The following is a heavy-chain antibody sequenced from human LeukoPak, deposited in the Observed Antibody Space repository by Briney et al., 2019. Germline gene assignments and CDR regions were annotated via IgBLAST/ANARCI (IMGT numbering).Heavy chain of an antibody. CDR2: LDPEDGET. CDR1: GYTLTELS. J-gene: IGHJ6*02. Sequence: ASVTVSCKVSGYTLTELSMHWVRQAPGKGLEWMGGLDPEDGETIYAQKFQGRVTMTEDTSTDTAYMELSSLRSEDTAVYYCATDPPHYYGSGSYYNTSHYYYYGMDVWGQGTTVTVSS. V-gene: IGHV1-24*01. D-gene: IGHD3-10*01. CDR3: ATDPPHYYGSGSYYNTSHYYYYGMDV.